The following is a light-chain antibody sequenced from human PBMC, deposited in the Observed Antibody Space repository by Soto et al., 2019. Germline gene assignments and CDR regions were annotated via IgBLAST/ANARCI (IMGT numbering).Light chain of an antibody. CDR1: QGVSSY. J-gene: IGKJ3*01. CDR2: AAS. V-gene: IGKV1-8*01. Sequence: ATRMTQSPSSFSASTGDRVNITCRADQGVSSYLAWYQQKPGRAPKLLIYAASTLQSGVPSTFSGSVSGNDIPITISLLYDEYLTDYFCQQYTTSPSTFGPGTKVDV. CDR3: QQYTTSPST.